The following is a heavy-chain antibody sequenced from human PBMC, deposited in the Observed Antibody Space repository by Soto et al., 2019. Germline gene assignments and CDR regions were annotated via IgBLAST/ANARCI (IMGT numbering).Heavy chain of an antibody. CDR3: ARDGGYDILTGYYRIWFDP. CDR1: GGSIGSGGYY. Sequence: PSETLSLTCTVSGGSIGSGGYYWSWIRQHPGKGLEWIGYIYYSGSTYYNPSLKSRVTISVDTSKNQFSLKLSSVTAADTAVYYCARDGGYDILTGYYRIWFDPWGQGTLVTVS. D-gene: IGHD3-9*01. J-gene: IGHJ5*02. CDR2: IYYSGST. V-gene: IGHV4-31*03.